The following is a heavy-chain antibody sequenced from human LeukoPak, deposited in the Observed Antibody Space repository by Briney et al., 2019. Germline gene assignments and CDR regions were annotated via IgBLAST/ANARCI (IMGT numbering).Heavy chain of an antibody. V-gene: IGHV3-21*01. CDR2: ISSSSSYI. J-gene: IGHJ6*03. CDR1: GFTFSSYS. CDR3: ARDGSTPWGYYMDV. Sequence: GGSLRLSCAASGFTFSSYSMNWVRQAPGKGLEWVSSISSSSSYIYYADSVKGRFTISRDNAKNSLYLQMNSLRAEDTAVYYCARDGSTPWGYYMDVWGKGTTVTISS. D-gene: IGHD7-27*01.